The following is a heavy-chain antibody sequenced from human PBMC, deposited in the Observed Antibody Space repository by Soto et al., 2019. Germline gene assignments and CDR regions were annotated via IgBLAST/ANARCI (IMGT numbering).Heavy chain of an antibody. V-gene: IGHV3-9*01. CDR2: MNWNAGTI. CDR3: AKDSAEWLGAFDI. D-gene: IGHD3-3*01. J-gene: IGHJ3*02. CDR1: GFTFDDYA. Sequence: EVKLVESGGGLVQPGRSLRLSCAASGFTFDDYAMHWVRQAPGKGLEWVSSMNWNAGTIGYADSVKGRFAISRDNAKSSLYLQMNSLRAEDTALYYCAKDSAEWLGAFDIWCQGTMVTVSS.